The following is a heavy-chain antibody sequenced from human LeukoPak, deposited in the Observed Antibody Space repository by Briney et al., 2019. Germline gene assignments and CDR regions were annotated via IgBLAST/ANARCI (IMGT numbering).Heavy chain of an antibody. Sequence: PGGSLRLSCAASGFTFSSFTMNWVRQAPGKGLGWVGRIKSKTGTTDYAAPVKGRFTISRDDSENTLYLQMNSLKTEDTAVYYCTTENYCSSSSCYDPNFDYWGQGTLVTVSS. J-gene: IGHJ4*02. D-gene: IGHD2-2*01. CDR2: IKSKTGTT. CDR3: TTENYCSSSSCYDPNFDY. V-gene: IGHV3-15*01. CDR1: GFTFSSFT.